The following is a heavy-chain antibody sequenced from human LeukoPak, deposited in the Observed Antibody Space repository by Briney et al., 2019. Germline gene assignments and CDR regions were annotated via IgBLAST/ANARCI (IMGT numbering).Heavy chain of an antibody. CDR2: LSGSGGST. Sequence: GGSLRLSCAASGFTFSSYAMNWVREAPGKGLEWVSALSGSGGSTYYADSVKGRFTISRDNSKNTLYLQMNSLRAEDTAVYYCAKDRVGAMLYFDYWGQGTLVTVSS. D-gene: IGHD1-26*01. V-gene: IGHV3-23*01. CDR1: GFTFSSYA. CDR3: AKDRVGAMLYFDY. J-gene: IGHJ4*02.